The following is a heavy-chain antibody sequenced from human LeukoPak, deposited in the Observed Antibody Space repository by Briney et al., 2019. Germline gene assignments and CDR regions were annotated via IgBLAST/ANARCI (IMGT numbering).Heavy chain of an antibody. D-gene: IGHD6-6*01. CDR1: GFTFSSYS. CDR3: ARDRSIAARPNWFDP. J-gene: IGHJ5*02. CDR2: ISSSSSYI. V-gene: IGHV3-21*01. Sequence: PGGSLRLSCAASGFTFSSYSMNWVRQAPGKGLEWVSSISSSSSYIYYADSVKGRFTISRDSAKNSLYLQMNSLRAEDTAVYYCARDRSIAARPNWFDPWGQGTLVTVSS.